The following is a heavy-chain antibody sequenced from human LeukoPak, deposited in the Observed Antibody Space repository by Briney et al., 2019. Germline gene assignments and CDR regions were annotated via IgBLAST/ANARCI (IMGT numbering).Heavy chain of an antibody. CDR1: GFTFSSYA. Sequence: GGSLRLSCAASGFTFSSYAMSWVRQAPGKGLEWVSYISSSSSTIYYADSVKGRFSIPRDNAKSSLDLQMNSLRAEDTAVYYCARAMSTFGGVRNYFDSWGQGTLVTVSS. V-gene: IGHV3-48*04. J-gene: IGHJ4*02. D-gene: IGHD3-16*01. CDR3: ARAMSTFGGVRNYFDS. CDR2: ISSSSSTI.